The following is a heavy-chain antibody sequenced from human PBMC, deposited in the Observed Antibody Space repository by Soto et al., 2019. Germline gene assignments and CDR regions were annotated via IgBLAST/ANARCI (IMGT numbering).Heavy chain of an antibody. CDR2: ISAYNGNT. V-gene: IGHV1-18*01. CDR1: GYTFTRYG. CDR3: ATEGFCSGGSCAFYSHEYFGMDV. Sequence: XSVKVSCKASGYTFTRYGISWVRQAPGQGLEWMGWISAYNGNTKYAQNLKGRVTMTKGTSTTTAYMELRSLTYADTAVYYCATEGFCSGGSCAFYSHEYFGMDVWGQGNTVTVSS. D-gene: IGHD2-15*01. J-gene: IGHJ6*02.